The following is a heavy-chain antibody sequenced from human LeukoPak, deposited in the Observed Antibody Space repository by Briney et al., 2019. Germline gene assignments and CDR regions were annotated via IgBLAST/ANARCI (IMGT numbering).Heavy chain of an antibody. CDR1: GDSISTNNYY. CDR3: ARRRGIRLYYFDY. Sequence: SETLSLTCTVSGDSISTNNYYWTWIRQPPGKGLEWIGTIYYSVTTYYNPSLKSRVTISVDTSRNQFSLRLSPVTAADTAVYYCARRRGIRLYYFDYWGQGALVTVSS. V-gene: IGHV4-39*01. J-gene: IGHJ4*02. CDR2: IYYSVTT. D-gene: IGHD3-16*01.